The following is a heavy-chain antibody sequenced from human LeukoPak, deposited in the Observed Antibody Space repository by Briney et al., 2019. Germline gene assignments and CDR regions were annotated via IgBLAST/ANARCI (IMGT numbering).Heavy chain of an antibody. CDR2: MNPNSGNT. D-gene: IGHD3-22*01. Sequence: GASVKVSCKASGYTFTSYDINWVRQATGQGLEWMGWMNPNSGNTGYAQKFQGRVTITRNTSISTAYMELSSLRSEDTAVYYCARDRVGYYYDSSGFTLFDPWGQGTLVTVSS. CDR1: GYTFTSYD. CDR3: ARDRVGYYYDSSGFTLFDP. J-gene: IGHJ5*02. V-gene: IGHV1-8*03.